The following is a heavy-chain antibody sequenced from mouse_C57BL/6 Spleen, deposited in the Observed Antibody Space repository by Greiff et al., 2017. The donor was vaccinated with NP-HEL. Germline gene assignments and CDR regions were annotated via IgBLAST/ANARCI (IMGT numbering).Heavy chain of an antibody. CDR3: ARSLYYAGFDY. Sequence: QVQLQQPGAELVMPGASVKLSCKASGYTFTSYWMHWVKQRPGQGLEWIGEIDPSDSYTNYNQKFKGKSTLTVDKSSSTAYMQLSSLTSEDSAVYCCARSLYYAGFDYWGQGTTLTVSS. CDR1: GYTFTSYW. V-gene: IGHV1-69*01. CDR2: IDPSDSYT. D-gene: IGHD1-1*02. J-gene: IGHJ2*01.